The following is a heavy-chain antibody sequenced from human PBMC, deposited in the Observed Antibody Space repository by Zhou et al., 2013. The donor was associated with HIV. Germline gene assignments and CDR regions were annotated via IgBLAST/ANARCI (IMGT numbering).Heavy chain of an antibody. D-gene: IGHD3-22*01. CDR1: GYTFTGYY. CDR3: ARGGITMIVVGRGDWFDP. V-gene: IGHV1-18*04. J-gene: IGHJ5*02. Sequence: QVQLVQSGAEVKKPGASVKVSCKASGYTFTGYYMHWVRQAPGQGLEWMGWISADNGNTNYALKLQGRGTMTTDTSTSTAYMALRSLRSDDTAVYYCARGGITMIVVGRGDWFDPWGQGTLVTVSS. CDR2: ISADNGNT.